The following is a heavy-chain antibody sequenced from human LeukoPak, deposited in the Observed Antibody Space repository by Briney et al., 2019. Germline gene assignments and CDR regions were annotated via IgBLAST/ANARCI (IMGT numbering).Heavy chain of an antibody. CDR2: INPNGGNT. CDR1: GYIFSNYD. CDR3: ARDRIVVVPAGGEAFDI. D-gene: IGHD2-2*01. J-gene: IGHJ3*02. V-gene: IGHV1-8*02. Sequence: ASVKVSCKASGYIFSNYDMNWVRQAPGRGLEWMGWINPNGGNTDYAQKFQGRVTMTRNASTSTVYLELNSLRSEDTAVYYCARDRIVVVPAGGEAFDIWGQGTMVTVSS.